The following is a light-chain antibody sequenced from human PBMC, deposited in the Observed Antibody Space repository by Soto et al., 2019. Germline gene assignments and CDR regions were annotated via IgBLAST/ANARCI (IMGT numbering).Light chain of an antibody. CDR2: GNS. V-gene: IGLV1-40*01. Sequence: QSVLTQPPSVSGAPGKRVTISCTGSSSNIGAGYDVHWYQQLPGTAPKLLIYGNSNRPSGVPDRFSGSKSGTSASLAITGLKAEDEADYYCLSCDSSLSGSVVFGGGTKRTVL. CDR1: SSNIGAGYD. J-gene: IGLJ2*01. CDR3: LSCDSSLSGSVV.